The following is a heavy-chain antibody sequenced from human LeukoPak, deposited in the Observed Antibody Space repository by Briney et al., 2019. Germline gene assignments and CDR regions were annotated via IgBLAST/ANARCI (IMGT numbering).Heavy chain of an antibody. CDR3: ARLTYYDFWSGPKGFDY. Sequence: GESLKISCKGSGYNFPNYWIGWVRQMPGKGLEWMGIIYPGDSDTRYSPSFQGQVTISADKSISTAYLQWSSLKASDTAMYYCARLTYYDFWSGPKGFDYWGQGTLVTVSS. CDR1: GYNFPNYW. J-gene: IGHJ4*02. D-gene: IGHD3-3*01. V-gene: IGHV5-51*01. CDR2: IYPGDSDT.